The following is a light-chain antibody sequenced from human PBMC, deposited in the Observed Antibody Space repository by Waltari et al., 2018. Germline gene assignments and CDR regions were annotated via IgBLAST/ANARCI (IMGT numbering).Light chain of an antibody. V-gene: IGKV1-39*01. J-gene: IGKJ2*01. CDR1: PSISSY. CDR3: QQSDSTPYT. CDR2: AAS. Sequence: DIQMTQSPSSLSASVGDRVTITCRASPSISSYLNWYQQKPGKAPNLLIYAASILQSGVPSRFSGSGSGTDFTLNISSLQPEDFATYYCQQSDSTPYTFGQGTKLEIK.